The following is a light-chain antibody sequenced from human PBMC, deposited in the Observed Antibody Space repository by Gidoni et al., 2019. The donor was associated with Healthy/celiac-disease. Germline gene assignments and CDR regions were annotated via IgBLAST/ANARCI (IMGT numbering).Light chain of an antibody. CDR1: QSISSW. V-gene: IGKV1-5*03. CDR3: QHYNNYPLT. Sequence: DIQLTQSPSTLSASVGDRVTITCRASQSISSWFAWYQQKPGKAPKLLIYKASSLESGVPSRFSGSGSGTEFTLTISSLQPDDFTTYYCQHYNNYPLTFGGGTKVEIK. CDR2: KAS. J-gene: IGKJ4*01.